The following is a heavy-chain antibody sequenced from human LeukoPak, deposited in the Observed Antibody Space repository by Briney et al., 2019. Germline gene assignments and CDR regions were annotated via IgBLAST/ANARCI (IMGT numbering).Heavy chain of an antibody. CDR2: INHSGST. Sequence: PSETLSLTCAVYGGSFSGYYWSWIRQPPGKGLEWIGEINHSGSTNYNPSLKSRVTISVDTSKNQFSLKLSSVTAADTAVYYCARGQGYSSGWYREPFFDYWGQGTLVTVSS. V-gene: IGHV4-34*01. J-gene: IGHJ4*02. CDR3: ARGQGYSSGWYREPFFDY. CDR1: GGSFSGYY. D-gene: IGHD6-19*01.